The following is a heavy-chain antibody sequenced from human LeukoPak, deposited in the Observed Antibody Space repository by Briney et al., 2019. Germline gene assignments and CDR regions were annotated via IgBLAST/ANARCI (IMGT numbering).Heavy chain of an antibody. V-gene: IGHV1-24*01. D-gene: IGHD3-10*01. CDR2: FDPEYVET. CDR3: ASGYGSGSLRFDP. Sequence: ASVKVSCKVSGYALSESSIHWVRQTPGEGFEWMGGFDPEYVETTYAQKFRGRVTMTEDTSTDTAYMELINLRSDDTAVYYCASGYGSGSLRFDPWGQGTLVTVSS. CDR1: GYALSESS. J-gene: IGHJ5*02.